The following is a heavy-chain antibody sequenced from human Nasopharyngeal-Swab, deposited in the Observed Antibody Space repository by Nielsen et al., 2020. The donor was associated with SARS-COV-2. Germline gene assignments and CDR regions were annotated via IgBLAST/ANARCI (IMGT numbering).Heavy chain of an antibody. Sequence: GGSLRLSCAASGFTFSSYAMHWVRQAPGKGLEWVAVISYDGSSKYYADSVKGRFTISRDNSKNTLYLQMNSRRAEDTAVYYCARDRDGSYSFLFDYWGQGTLVTVSS. J-gene: IGHJ4*02. CDR3: ARDRDGSYSFLFDY. CDR2: ISYDGSSK. CDR1: GFTFSSYA. D-gene: IGHD1-26*01. V-gene: IGHV3-30*04.